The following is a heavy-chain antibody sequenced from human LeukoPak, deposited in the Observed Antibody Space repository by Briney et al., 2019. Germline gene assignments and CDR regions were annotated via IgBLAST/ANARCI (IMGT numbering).Heavy chain of an antibody. CDR3: ARDPPAAGIPFDY. Sequence: ASVKVSCKGSGYTFTSYYMHWVRQAPGQGLEWMGIINPSGGSTSYAQKFQGRVTVTRDMSTSTVYMELSSLRSEDTAVYYCARDPPAAGIPFDYWGQGTLVTVSS. V-gene: IGHV1-46*01. CDR1: GYTFTSYY. CDR2: INPSGGST. D-gene: IGHD6-13*01. J-gene: IGHJ4*02.